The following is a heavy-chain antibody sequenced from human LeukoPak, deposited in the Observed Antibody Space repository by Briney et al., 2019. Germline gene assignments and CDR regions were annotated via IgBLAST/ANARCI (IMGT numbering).Heavy chain of an antibody. J-gene: IGHJ4*02. CDR2: IYYSGST. CDR1: GGSISVTNYY. D-gene: IGHD2-15*01. CDR3: ARSGPSSDY. V-gene: IGHV4-31*03. Sequence: SETLSLTCTVSGGSISVTNYYWSWIRQHPGKGLEWIGYIYYSGSTYYNPSLKSRVTISVDTSKNQFSLKLSSVTAADTAVYYCARSGPSSDYWGQGTLVTVSS.